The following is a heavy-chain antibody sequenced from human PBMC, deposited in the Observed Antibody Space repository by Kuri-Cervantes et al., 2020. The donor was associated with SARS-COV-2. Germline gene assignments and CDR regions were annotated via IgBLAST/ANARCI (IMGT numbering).Heavy chain of an antibody. CDR2: IYYSGST. V-gene: IGHV4-39*01. CDR1: GGSISSSISSSSYY. D-gene: IGHD3-3*01. CDR3: ARRSTSITIFGVFNINPFDY. J-gene: IGHJ4*02. Sequence: SETLSLTCTVSGGSISSSISSSSYYWGWLRQPPGKGLEWIGSIYYSGSTYYNPSLKSRVTIYVETSKNQFSLKLSFVTAADTAMYYLARRSTSITIFGVFNINPFDYWGQGTLVTVSS.